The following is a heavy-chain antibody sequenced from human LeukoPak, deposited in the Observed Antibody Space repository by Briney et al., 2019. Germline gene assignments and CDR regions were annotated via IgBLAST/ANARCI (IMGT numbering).Heavy chain of an antibody. CDR3: AKDFRITGTNDY. Sequence: GGSLRLSCAASGFTFSNYWMSWVRQAPGKGLEWVANIKQDGSEKYFVDSVKGRFTISRDNSKNTLYLQMNSLRAEDTAVYYCAKDFRITGTNDYWGQGTLVTVSS. V-gene: IGHV3-7*03. D-gene: IGHD1-7*01. CDR1: GFTFSNYW. J-gene: IGHJ4*02. CDR2: IKQDGSEK.